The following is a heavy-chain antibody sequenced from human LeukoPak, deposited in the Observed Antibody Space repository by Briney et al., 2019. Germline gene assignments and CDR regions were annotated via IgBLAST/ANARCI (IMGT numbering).Heavy chain of an antibody. CDR2: MFYSGDT. D-gene: IGHD1-7*01. V-gene: IGHV4-39*07. CDR1: GGSLTSRSYY. J-gene: IGHJ6*03. Sequence: SSETLSLTCTVSGGSLTSRSYYWAWIRQPPGKGPEWIGSMFYSGDTSYSPSLKSRVTISVDTSKNQFSLNLNSVTAADTAVYYCARAHMGNYYDYYSHMDVWGKGTTITVSS. CDR3: ARAHMGNYYDYYSHMDV.